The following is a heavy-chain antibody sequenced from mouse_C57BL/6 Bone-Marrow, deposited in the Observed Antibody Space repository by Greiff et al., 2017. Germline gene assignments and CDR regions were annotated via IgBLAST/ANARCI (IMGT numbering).Heavy chain of an antibody. J-gene: IGHJ2*01. CDR3: AIEEVDY. V-gene: IGHV1-26*01. CDR2: INPNNGGT. Sequence: VQLQQSGPELVKPGASVKISCKASGYTFTDYYMNWVKQSHGKSLEWLGDINPNNGGTSYNQKFKGKATLTEDKSSSPAYMELRSLTSEDSAVYYCAIEEVDYWGQGTTLTVSS. CDR1: GYTFTDYY. D-gene: IGHD2-14*01.